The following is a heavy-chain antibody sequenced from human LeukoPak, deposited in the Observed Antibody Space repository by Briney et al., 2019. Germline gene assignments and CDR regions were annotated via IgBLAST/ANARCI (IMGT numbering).Heavy chain of an antibody. CDR3: ARDLVGANTDAFDI. CDR1: GGSISSYY. CDR2: IYYSGST. D-gene: IGHD1-26*01. Sequence: SETLSLTCTASGGSISSYYWSWIRQPPGKGLEWIGYIYYSGSTNYNPSLKSRVTISVDTSKNQFSLKLSSVTAADTAVYYCARDLVGANTDAFDIWGQGTMVTVSS. V-gene: IGHV4-59*01. J-gene: IGHJ3*02.